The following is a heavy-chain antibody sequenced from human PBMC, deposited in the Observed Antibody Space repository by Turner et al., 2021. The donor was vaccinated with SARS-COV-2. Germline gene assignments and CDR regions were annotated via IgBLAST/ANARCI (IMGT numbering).Heavy chain of an antibody. Sequence: QVQLVQSGAEVKKPGASVKVSCKVSGYTLTELSMHWVRQAPGKGLEWMGGFDPEDGETISAQKSQGRVTMTGDTSTDTAYMELSSLRSEDTAVYYCATDDILTGYYTSFDYWGQGTLVTVSS. CDR1: GYTLTELS. CDR3: ATDDILTGYYTSFDY. CDR2: FDPEDGET. D-gene: IGHD3-9*01. V-gene: IGHV1-24*01. J-gene: IGHJ4*02.